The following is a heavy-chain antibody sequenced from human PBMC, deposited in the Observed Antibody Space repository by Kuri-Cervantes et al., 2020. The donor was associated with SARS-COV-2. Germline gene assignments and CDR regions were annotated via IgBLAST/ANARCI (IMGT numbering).Heavy chain of an antibody. CDR2: IYYSGSI. CDR1: GGSISSYY. CDR3: ARVNDYYFDY. V-gene: IGHV4-59*01. J-gene: IGHJ4*02. D-gene: IGHD1-1*01. Sequence: GSLRLSCTVSGGSISSYYWSWIRQPPGKGLEWIGYIYYSGSINYNPSLKSRVTISVDTSKNQFSLKLSSVTAADTAVYYCARVNDYYFDYWGQGTLVTVSS.